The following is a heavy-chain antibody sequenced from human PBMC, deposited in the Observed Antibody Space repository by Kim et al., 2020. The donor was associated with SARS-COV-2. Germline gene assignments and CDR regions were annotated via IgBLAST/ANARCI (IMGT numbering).Heavy chain of an antibody. CDR3: AKDIEAYGLNWFDP. D-gene: IGHD2-21*01. V-gene: IGHV3-9*01. CDR2: ISWNSGSI. CDR1: GFTFGDYA. J-gene: IGHJ5*02. Sequence: GGSLRLSCAASGFTFGDYAMHWVRQAPGKGLEWVSGISWNSGSIGYADSVKGRFTISRDNAKNSLYLQMNSLRAEDTALYYCAKDIEAYGLNWFDPWGQGTLVTVSS.